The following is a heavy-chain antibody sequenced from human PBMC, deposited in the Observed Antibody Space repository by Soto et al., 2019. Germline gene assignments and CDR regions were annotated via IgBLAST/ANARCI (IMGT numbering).Heavy chain of an antibody. D-gene: IGHD3-22*01. CDR3: ARDQGDYYDSSGYYFGIDY. CDR2: IWYDGSNK. V-gene: IGHV3-33*01. J-gene: IGHJ4*02. CDR1: GFTFSSYG. Sequence: GGSLRLSCAASGFTFSSYGMHWVRQARGKGLEWVAVIWYDGSNKYYADSVKGRFTISRDNSKNTLYLQMNSLRAEDTAVYYCARDQGDYYDSSGYYFGIDYWGQGTLVTVSS.